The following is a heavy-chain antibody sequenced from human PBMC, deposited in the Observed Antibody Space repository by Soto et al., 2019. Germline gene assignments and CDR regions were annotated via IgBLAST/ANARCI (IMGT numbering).Heavy chain of an antibody. Sequence: EVQLVESGGGLVQPGGSLRLFCAASGVTVSTNYMSWVRQAPGKGLEWVSVIYSGGSTNYADSVKGRFTISRDNSKNTLCLQMNSLRVEDTAVYYCARQSVGATRGGFDYWGQGSLVTVSS. CDR1: GVTVSTNY. D-gene: IGHD1-26*01. V-gene: IGHV3-66*04. CDR3: ARQSVGATRGGFDY. J-gene: IGHJ4*02. CDR2: IYSGGST.